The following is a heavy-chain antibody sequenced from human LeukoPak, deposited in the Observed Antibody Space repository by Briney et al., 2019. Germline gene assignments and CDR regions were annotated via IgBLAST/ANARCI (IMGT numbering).Heavy chain of an antibody. V-gene: IGHV3-30-3*01. D-gene: IGHD3-22*01. CDR2: ISYDGSNK. CDR3: AREGLFRTLPDY. J-gene: IGHJ4*02. CDR1: GFTFSSYA. Sequence: PGRSLSLSCAASGFTFSSYAMHWVRQAPGKGLEWVAVISYDGSNKYYADSVKGRFTISRDNSKNTLYLQMNSLRAEDTAVYYCAREGLFRTLPDYWGQGTLVTVSS.